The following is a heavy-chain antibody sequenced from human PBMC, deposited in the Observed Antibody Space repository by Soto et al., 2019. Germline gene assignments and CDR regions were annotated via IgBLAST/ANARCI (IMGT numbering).Heavy chain of an antibody. CDR3: ERPTGLGPIPFDY. V-gene: IGHV5-10-1*01. CDR1: GYTFTTYW. D-gene: IGHD4-17*01. J-gene: IGHJ4*02. CDR2: IDPGNSYT. Sequence: GESLKISCKGSGYTFTTYWITWVRQTPGKGLEWMGRIDPGNSYTSYNPSFQGHVTLSADMSISTAYLQWSGLKASDTAMYYCERPTGLGPIPFDYWGQGTLVTVSS.